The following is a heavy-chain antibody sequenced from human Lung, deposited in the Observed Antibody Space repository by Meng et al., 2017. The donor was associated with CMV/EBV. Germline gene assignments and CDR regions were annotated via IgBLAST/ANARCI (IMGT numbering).Heavy chain of an antibody. D-gene: IGHD6-6*01. V-gene: IGHV3-53*01. CDR2: IYSNENT. CDR3: AREQGYFSSKHYYYHLDV. J-gene: IGHJ6*02. Sequence: GESLKISCAASGFIVSDNYMNWVRQAPGKGLEWISIIYSNENTYYADSVKGRFTISRDNSKNTLYLQMNSLRAEDTAVYYCAREQGYFSSKHYYYHLDVWGXGTTVTVSS. CDR1: GFIVSDNY.